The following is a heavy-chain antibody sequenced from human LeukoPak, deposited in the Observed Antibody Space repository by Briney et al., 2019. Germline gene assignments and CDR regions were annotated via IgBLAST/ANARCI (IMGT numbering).Heavy chain of an antibody. V-gene: IGHV1-69*13. CDR1: GGTFSSCA. D-gene: IGHD6-6*01. CDR2: IIPIFGTA. J-gene: IGHJ5*02. Sequence: SVKVSCKASGGTFSSCAISWVRQAPGQGLEWMGGIIPIFGTANYAQKFQGRVTITADESTSTAYMELSSLRSEDTAVYYYARVGSSSSWGTDWFDPWGQGTLVTVSS. CDR3: ARVGSSSSWGTDWFDP.